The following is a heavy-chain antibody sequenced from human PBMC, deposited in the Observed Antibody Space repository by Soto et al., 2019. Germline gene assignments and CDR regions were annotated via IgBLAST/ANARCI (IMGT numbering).Heavy chain of an antibody. CDR3: ARLVAPSLFDI. J-gene: IGHJ3*02. V-gene: IGHV3-74*01. D-gene: IGHD2-15*01. CDR1: GFTFNTYW. Sequence: EVQLVESGGGLVQAGGSLRLSCAASGFTFNTYWMHWVRQAPGKGLVWVSRIASNGGLTNYADSVKGRFTISRDNAKNTLYLQLTRLRAEDTAMYYCARLVAPSLFDIWGKGTQVTVYS. CDR2: IASNGGLT.